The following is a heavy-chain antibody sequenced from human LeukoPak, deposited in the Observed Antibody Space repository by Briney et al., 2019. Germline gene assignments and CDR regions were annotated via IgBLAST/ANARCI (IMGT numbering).Heavy chain of an antibody. CDR1: GFTFSSYG. D-gene: IGHD3-22*01. J-gene: IGHJ4*02. CDR3: ARDLGAIYYDSSGYYPFDY. V-gene: IGHV3-30*02. CDR2: IRYDGSNK. Sequence: GGSLRLSCAASGFTFSSYGMHWVRQAPGKGLEWVAFIRYDGSNKYYADSVKGRFTISRDNAKNTLYLQMNSLRAEDTAVYYCARDLGAIYYDSSGYYPFDYWGQGTLVTVSS.